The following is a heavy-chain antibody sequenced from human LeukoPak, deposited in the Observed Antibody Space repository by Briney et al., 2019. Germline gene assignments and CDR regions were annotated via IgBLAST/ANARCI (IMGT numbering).Heavy chain of an antibody. CDR1: GYTFTSYG. Sequence: ASVKVSCKASGYTFTSYGISWVRHAPGQGLEWMGWISAYNGNTNYAQKLQGRVTMTTDTSTSTAYMELRSLRSDDTAVYYCARVKPTVTTSVGAFDIWGQGTMVTVSS. J-gene: IGHJ3*02. V-gene: IGHV1-18*04. D-gene: IGHD4-17*01. CDR2: ISAYNGNT. CDR3: ARVKPTVTTSVGAFDI.